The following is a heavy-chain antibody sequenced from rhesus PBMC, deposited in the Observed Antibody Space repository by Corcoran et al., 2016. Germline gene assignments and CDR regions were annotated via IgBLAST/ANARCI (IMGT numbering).Heavy chain of an antibody. CDR3: ARAGADTVGTVFYFDY. CDR2: IYGSGGST. D-gene: IGHD5-24*01. Sequence: QVQLQESGPGLVKPSEPLSLTCAVSGGSTRDSYYWSWRRQHPGKGLEWVGYIYGSGGSTYYNPSLKSRVTISTDTSKNQFSLKLSSVTAADTAVYYCARAGADTVGTVFYFDYWGQGVLVTVSS. V-gene: IGHV4-106*01. CDR1: GGSTRDSYY. J-gene: IGHJ4*01.